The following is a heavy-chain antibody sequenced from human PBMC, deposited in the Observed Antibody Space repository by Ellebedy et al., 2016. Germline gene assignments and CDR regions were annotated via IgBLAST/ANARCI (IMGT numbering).Heavy chain of an antibody. Sequence: SETLSLXCTVSGGSISSSSYYWGWIRQPPGKGLEWIGSVYYNGSPYYDPSLKSRVTISVDTSKNQFSLRLSSVTAADTAVYFCARRRYSSSWPFAFNIWGPGTMVTVSS. CDR2: VYYNGSP. D-gene: IGHD6-13*01. V-gene: IGHV4-39*01. CDR3: ARRRYSSSWPFAFNI. J-gene: IGHJ3*02. CDR1: GGSISSSSYY.